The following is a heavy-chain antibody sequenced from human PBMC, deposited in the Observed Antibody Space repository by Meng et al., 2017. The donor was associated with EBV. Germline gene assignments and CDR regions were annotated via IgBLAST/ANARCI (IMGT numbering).Heavy chain of an antibody. J-gene: IGHJ4*02. D-gene: IGHD2-21*01. CDR2: INPSGGST. CDR3: ARDFCGGDCYLFDY. Sequence: QVELVQAGAAVKKPGCSVKVYCKASGYTFTRYYMHWVRQAPGQGLEWMGIINPSGGSTSYAQKFQGRVTMTRDTSTSTVYMELSSLRSEDTAVYYCARDFCGGDCYLFDYWGQGTLVTVSS. V-gene: IGHV1-46*01. CDR1: GYTFTRYY.